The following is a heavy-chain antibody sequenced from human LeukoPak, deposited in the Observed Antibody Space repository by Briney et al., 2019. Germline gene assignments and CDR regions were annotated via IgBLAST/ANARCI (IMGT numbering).Heavy chain of an antibody. CDR1: GGSISSYY. Sequence: SETLSLTCTVSGGSISSYYWSWIRQPPGKGLEWIGYIYSSGSTNYNPSLKSRITISVDTSKNQFSLKLSSVTAADTAVYYCARNVDTAMVSYFDYWGQGTLVTVSS. CDR3: ARNVDTAMVSYFDY. J-gene: IGHJ4*02. V-gene: IGHV4-59*01. CDR2: IYSSGST. D-gene: IGHD5-18*01.